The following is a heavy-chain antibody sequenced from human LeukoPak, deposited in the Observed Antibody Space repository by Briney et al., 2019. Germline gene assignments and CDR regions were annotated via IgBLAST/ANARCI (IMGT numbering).Heavy chain of an antibody. J-gene: IGHJ4*02. CDR2: ISSSGSTI. CDR1: GFTFSDYY. V-gene: IGHV3-11*01. Sequence: GGSLRLSCAASGFTFSDYYMSWIRQAPGKGLEWVSYISSSGSTIYYADSVQGRFTISRDNAKNSLYLQMNSLRAEDTAVYYCARYSTYYYGSGSWGEFDLDYWGQGTLVTVSS. CDR3: ARYSTYYYGSGSWGEFDLDY. D-gene: IGHD3-10*01.